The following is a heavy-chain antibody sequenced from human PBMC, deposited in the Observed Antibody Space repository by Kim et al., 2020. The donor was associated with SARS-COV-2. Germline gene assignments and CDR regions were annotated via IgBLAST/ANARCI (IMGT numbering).Heavy chain of an antibody. CDR3: TXEXY. V-gene: IGHV1-2*02. CDR1: GYTFTDHY. CDR2: XYPNSGGT. Sequence: ASVKVSCKASGYTFTDHYIHWVRQAPGQGLEWMGWXYPNSGGTNYAQKFQGXVTVTRDTATSTAYMELXRLRSDDTXVYYCTXEXYWGQGSLXTVS. J-gene: IGHJ4*02.